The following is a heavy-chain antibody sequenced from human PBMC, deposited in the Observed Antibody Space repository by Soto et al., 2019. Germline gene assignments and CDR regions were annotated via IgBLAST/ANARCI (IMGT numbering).Heavy chain of an antibody. Sequence: GGSLRVSCAASGFTFSNAWMNWGRQSTGQGLEWVARFKSWGDGGTTDYAAPVKGRFTISRDDSENTLCLQMDSLKIEDTAVYFCTSYLSGVTTNYDFDYCGQGILVTVSS. V-gene: IGHV3-15*07. CDR2: FKSWGDGGTT. J-gene: IGHJ4*02. CDR1: GFTFSNAW. D-gene: IGHD4-4*01. CDR3: TSYLSGVTTNYDFDY.